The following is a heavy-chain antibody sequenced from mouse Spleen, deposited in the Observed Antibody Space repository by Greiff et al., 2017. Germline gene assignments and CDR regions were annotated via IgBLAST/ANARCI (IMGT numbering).Heavy chain of an antibody. CDR3: ARGGYDAFDY. Sequence: QVQLQQSGAELVRPGASVKLSCKASGYTFTDYYINWVKQRPGQGLEWIARIYPGSGNTYYNEKFKGKATLTAEKSSSTAYMQLSSLTSEDSAVYFCARGGYDAFDYWGQGTTLTVSS. D-gene: IGHD2-2*01. V-gene: IGHV1-76*01. CDR2: IYPGSGNT. CDR1: GYTFTDYY. J-gene: IGHJ2*01.